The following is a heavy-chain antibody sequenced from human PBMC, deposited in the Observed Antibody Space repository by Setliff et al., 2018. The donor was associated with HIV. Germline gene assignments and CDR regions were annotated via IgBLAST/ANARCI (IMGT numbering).Heavy chain of an antibody. CDR2: FYYSGSS. Sequence: PSETLSLTCTVSGDSISRRIYYWGWIRQPPGKGLEWIGNFYYSGSSHYNPSLKSRVTISVDTSKNPFSLKLISVSAADTAVYYCAKLLPAADMAREIDSWGQGTLVTVS. CDR3: AKLLPAADMAREIDS. J-gene: IGHJ4*02. CDR1: GDSISRRIYY. D-gene: IGHD2-2*01. V-gene: IGHV4-39*01.